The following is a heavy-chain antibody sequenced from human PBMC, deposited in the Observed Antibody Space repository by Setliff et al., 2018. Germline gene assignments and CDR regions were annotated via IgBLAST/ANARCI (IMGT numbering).Heavy chain of an antibody. CDR2: IYYRGST. CDR3: AAVGTAAGGGWFDP. Sequence: SCKVSGNSSIRDYYWNWIRQSPGKGLEWIGYIYYRGSTNYNSSLKSRVAISIDMSKNQFSLKLSSATAADTAVYFCAAVGTAAGGGWFDPWGRGTLVTVSS. J-gene: IGHJ5*02. V-gene: IGHV4-59*01. CDR1: GNSSIRDYY. D-gene: IGHD2-15*01.